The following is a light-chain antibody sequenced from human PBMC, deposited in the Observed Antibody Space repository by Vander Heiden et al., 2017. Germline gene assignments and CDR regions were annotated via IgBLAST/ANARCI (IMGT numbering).Light chain of an antibody. Sequence: EIVLTQSPGTLSLSPGERATLSCRASQDVSSTYLARYQQKPGQAPSLLIYGASSRTTGIPDRFSGSGSGTDFTLSISRLEPEDFAVYYCQHYAASLWTFGQGTKVEIK. J-gene: IGKJ1*01. CDR2: GAS. CDR1: QDVSSTY. CDR3: QHYAASLWT. V-gene: IGKV3-20*01.